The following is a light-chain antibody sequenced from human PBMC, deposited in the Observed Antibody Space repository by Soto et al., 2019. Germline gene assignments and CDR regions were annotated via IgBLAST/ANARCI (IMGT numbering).Light chain of an antibody. CDR2: GAS. V-gene: IGKV3-15*01. CDR3: QQYNNWPPMYT. Sequence: EIEMTQSPATLSVSPGERATLSCRASQSVSSNLAWYQQKPGQAPRLLIYGASTRATGIPVRFSGSGSGTEFTLTISSLQSEDFAVYYCQQYNNWPPMYTFGQGTKLETK. CDR1: QSVSSN. J-gene: IGKJ2*01.